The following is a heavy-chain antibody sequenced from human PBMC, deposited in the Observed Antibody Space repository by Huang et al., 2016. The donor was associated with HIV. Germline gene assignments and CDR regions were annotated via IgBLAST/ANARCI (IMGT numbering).Heavy chain of an antibody. CDR1: GFTFDDYA. D-gene: IGHD3-16*01. J-gene: IGHJ3*01. CDR2: INWRSGNI. Sequence: EVQLVESGGGLVRPGRSLRLSCAASGFTFDDYAMHGVRQTPGKGLEWVSGINWRSGNIANAESVRGRLTISRDNAKNSLYLQMNSLRPEDTALYYCAKDWGYDFGAFDFWGRGTMVTVSS. V-gene: IGHV3-9*01. CDR3: AKDWGYDFGAFDF.